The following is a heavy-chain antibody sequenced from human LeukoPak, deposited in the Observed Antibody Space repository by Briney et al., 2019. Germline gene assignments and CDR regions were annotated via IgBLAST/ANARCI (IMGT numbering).Heavy chain of an antibody. CDR2: IYYSGST. Sequence: SETLSLTCAVSGGSISSGGYSWSWIRQPPGKGLEWIRYIYYSGSTYYNPSLKSRVTISVDTSKNQFSLKLSSVTAADTAVYYCARADRYYYDSSGHFDYWGQGTLVTVSS. D-gene: IGHD3-22*01. J-gene: IGHJ4*02. CDR1: GGSISSGGYS. V-gene: IGHV4-30-4*07. CDR3: ARADRYYYDSSGHFDY.